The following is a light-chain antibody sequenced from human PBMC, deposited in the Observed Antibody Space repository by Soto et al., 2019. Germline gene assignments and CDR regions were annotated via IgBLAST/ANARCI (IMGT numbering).Light chain of an antibody. Sequence: EILMTQSLATLSVSPGERATLSCRASQSVSSNLAWYQQKPGQAPRLLIYGASTRATGIPARFSGSGSGTEFTLTISSLQSEDFAVHYCQQYNNWPQWTFGQGTKV. V-gene: IGKV3-15*01. CDR2: GAS. J-gene: IGKJ1*01. CDR1: QSVSSN. CDR3: QQYNNWPQWT.